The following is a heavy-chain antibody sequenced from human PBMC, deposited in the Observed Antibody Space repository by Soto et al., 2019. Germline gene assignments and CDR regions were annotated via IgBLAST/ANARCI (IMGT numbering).Heavy chain of an antibody. J-gene: IGHJ6*03. CDR2: ISSSSSTI. D-gene: IGHD3-10*02. Sequence: GGSLRLSCAASGFTFSSYSMNWVRQAPGKGLEWVSYISSSSSTIYYADSVKGRFTISRDNAKNSLYLQMNSLRAEDTAVYYCARVDMFSYYYYMDVWGKGTTVTVSS. CDR3: ARVDMFSYYYYMDV. CDR1: GFTFSSYS. V-gene: IGHV3-48*01.